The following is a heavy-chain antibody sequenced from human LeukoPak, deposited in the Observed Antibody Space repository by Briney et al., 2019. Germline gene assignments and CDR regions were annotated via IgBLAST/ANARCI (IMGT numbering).Heavy chain of an antibody. CDR2: IIPIFGTA. J-gene: IGHJ4*02. D-gene: IGHD3-10*01. CDR1: GGTFSSYA. V-gene: IGHV1-69*13. Sequence: GASVKVSCKASGGTFSSYAISWVRQAPGQGLEWMGGIIPIFGTANYAQKFQGRVTITADESTSTAYMELSSLRSEDTAVYYCARLLKKGHYGSVDYWGQGTLVTVSS. CDR3: ARLLKKGHYGSVDY.